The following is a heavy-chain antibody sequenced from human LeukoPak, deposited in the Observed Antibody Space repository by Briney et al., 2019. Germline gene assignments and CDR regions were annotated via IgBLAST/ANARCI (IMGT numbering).Heavy chain of an antibody. D-gene: IGHD3-10*01. CDR3: AKWGAQSGTYRALYY. J-gene: IGHJ4*02. Sequence: TGGPLSLSCAASGSTFSTSAMSWVRQAPGRGLEWFSAFSGGGVNIYYADSIKGRFTISRDNSNNMVYLQMNSLGVEDAARYGCAKWGAQSGTYRALYYWRQGTLITVCS. V-gene: IGHV3-23*01. CDR2: FSGGGVNI. CDR1: GSTFSTSA.